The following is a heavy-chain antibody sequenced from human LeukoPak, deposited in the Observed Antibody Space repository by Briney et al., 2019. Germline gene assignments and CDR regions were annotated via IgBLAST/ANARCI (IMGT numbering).Heavy chain of an antibody. CDR3: AADCSGGSCSPN. V-gene: IGHV1-58*02. D-gene: IGHD2-15*01. Sequence: SVKVSCKASGFTFTSSAMQWVRQARGQRLEWIGWIVVGSGNTNYAQKFQERVTITRDMSTSTVYMELSSLRSEDTAVYYCAADCSGGSCSPNWGQGTLVTVSS. J-gene: IGHJ4*02. CDR2: IVVGSGNT. CDR1: GFTFTSSA.